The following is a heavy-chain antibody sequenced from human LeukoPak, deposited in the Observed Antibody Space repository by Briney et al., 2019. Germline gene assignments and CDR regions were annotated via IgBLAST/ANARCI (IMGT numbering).Heavy chain of an antibody. V-gene: IGHV7-4-1*02. Sequence: ASVKVSCKASGYTFTNYAMNWVRQAPGQGLEWMGWINTNTGNPTYAQGFTGRFVFSLDTSVSTAYLQISSLKAEDTAVYYCARDHANYGYYYYYYMDVWGKGTTVTVSS. J-gene: IGHJ6*03. D-gene: IGHD3-16*01. CDR1: GYTFTNYA. CDR3: ARDHANYGYYYYYYMDV. CDR2: INTNTGNP.